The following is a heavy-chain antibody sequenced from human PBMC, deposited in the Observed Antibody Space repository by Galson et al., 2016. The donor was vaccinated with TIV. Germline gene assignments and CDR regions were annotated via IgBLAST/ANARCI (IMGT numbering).Heavy chain of an antibody. CDR2: LSGGATNT. CDR1: GFRFNEYE. V-gene: IGHV3-23*01. J-gene: IGHJ4*02. D-gene: IGHD6-25*01. Sequence: SLRLSCAASGFRFNEYEMSWVRQAPGKGLEWVSALSGGATNTYYSDSVKGRFTISRDNPQNKVFLEMDSLRVDDTAVYYCAKDRGYFEGFDHWGPGTLVTVSS. CDR3: AKDRGYFEGFDH.